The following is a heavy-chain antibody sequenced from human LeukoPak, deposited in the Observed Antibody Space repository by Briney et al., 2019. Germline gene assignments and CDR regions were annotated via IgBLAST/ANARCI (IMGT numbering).Heavy chain of an antibody. V-gene: IGHV4-30-2*01. CDR2: IYHSGST. CDR3: ASFYRNHDFWSGYSAAEYFQH. J-gene: IGHJ1*01. D-gene: IGHD3-3*01. Sequence: SETLSLTCAVSGGSISSGGYSWSWIRQPPGMGLEWIGYIYHSGSTYYNPSLKSRVTISVDRSKNQFSLKLSSVTAADTAVYYCASFYRNHDFWSGYSAAEYFQHWGQGTLVTVSS. CDR1: GGSISSGGYS.